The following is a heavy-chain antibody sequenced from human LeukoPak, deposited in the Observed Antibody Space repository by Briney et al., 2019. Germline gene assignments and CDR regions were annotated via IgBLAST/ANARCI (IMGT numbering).Heavy chain of an antibody. CDR3: ARTSDGNWFDP. CDR2: INWNGGDT. J-gene: IGHJ5*02. Sequence: GGSLRLSCAASGFTFDDYGMSWVRQGPGKGLEWVSGINWNGGDTGYADSVKGRFTIFRDNAKNSLYLEMDSLRVEDTALYYCARTSDGNWFDPWGQGTLVTVSS. V-gene: IGHV3-20*04. D-gene: IGHD1-26*01. CDR1: GFTFDDYG.